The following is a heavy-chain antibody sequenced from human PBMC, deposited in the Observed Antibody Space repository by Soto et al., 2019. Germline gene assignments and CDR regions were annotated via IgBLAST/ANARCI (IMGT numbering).Heavy chain of an antibody. CDR1: GFTFSSYD. Sequence: SGGSLRLSCAASGFTFSSYDMHWVRQAPGKGLEWVAVISYDGSNKYYADSVKGRFTISRDNSKNTLYLQMNSLRAEDTAVYYCARDYYRFNSGYGFSMDVWGQGTTVTVSS. CDR3: ARDYYRFNSGYGFSMDV. CDR2: ISYDGSNK. V-gene: IGHV3-30-3*01. D-gene: IGHD5-12*01. J-gene: IGHJ6*02.